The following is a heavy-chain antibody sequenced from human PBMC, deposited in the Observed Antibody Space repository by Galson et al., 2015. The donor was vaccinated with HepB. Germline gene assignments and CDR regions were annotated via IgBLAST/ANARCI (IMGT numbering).Heavy chain of an antibody. V-gene: IGHV1-24*01. Sequence: SVKVSCKVSGYTRTELSMHWVRQAPGKGLEWLGSFDPEDGETIYAQKFQGRVTMTEDTSTDTAYMDLSSLTSEDTAVYYCATVYVVTPYFDYWGQGTLVTVSS. CDR1: GYTRTELS. J-gene: IGHJ4*02. CDR3: ATVYVVTPYFDY. D-gene: IGHD3-16*01. CDR2: FDPEDGET.